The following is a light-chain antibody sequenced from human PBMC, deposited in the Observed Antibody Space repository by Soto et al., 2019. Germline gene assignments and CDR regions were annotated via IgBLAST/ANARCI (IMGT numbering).Light chain of an antibody. J-gene: IGLJ1*01. Sequence: QLVLTQPPSVSGAPGQRVTISCTGSSSNSGAGFDVHWYQQLPGTAPKLLIYGNTNRPSGVPDRFSGSKSGTSASLAITGLQAEDEADFYCQSYDSSLSTYVFGTGTKVTVL. V-gene: IGLV1-40*01. CDR3: QSYDSSLSTYV. CDR1: SSNSGAGFD. CDR2: GNT.